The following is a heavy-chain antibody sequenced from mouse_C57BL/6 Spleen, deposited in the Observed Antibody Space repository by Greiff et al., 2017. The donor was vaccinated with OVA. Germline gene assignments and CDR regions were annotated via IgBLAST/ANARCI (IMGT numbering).Heavy chain of an antibody. J-gene: IGHJ3*01. V-gene: IGHV5-17*01. CDR3: ASGSSPAWFAY. CDR1: GFTFSDYG. CDR2: ISRGSSTI. Sequence: EVKLMESGGGLVKPGGSLTLSCAASGFTFSDYGMHWVRQAPVQGLAWVAYISRGSSTIYYADTVKGRSTISRATAYNTTFLQMTSLRSEDTAVDYGASGSSPAWFAYWGQGTLVTVSA. D-gene: IGHD1-1*01.